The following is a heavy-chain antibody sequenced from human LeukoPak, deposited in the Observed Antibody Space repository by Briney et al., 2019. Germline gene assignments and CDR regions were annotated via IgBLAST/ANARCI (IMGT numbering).Heavy chain of an antibody. Sequence: CSVKVSCKAAVGTFSSYTIGWMRQTPGQGLEWMRGIIPVLGIASCARKFQGTVTITADKSTRTAYMELSSLRSEDTAVYYCARDYGRAYGRENWFDPWGQGTLVTVSS. CDR3: ARDYGRAYGRENWFDP. D-gene: IGHD5-12*01. CDR1: VGTFSSYT. J-gene: IGHJ5*02. V-gene: IGHV1-69*10. CDR2: IIPVLGIA.